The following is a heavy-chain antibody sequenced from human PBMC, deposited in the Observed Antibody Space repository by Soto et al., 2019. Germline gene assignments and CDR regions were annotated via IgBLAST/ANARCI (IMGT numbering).Heavy chain of an antibody. CDR1: GGTFSSYA. CDR2: IIPISDTT. Sequence: QVQLVQSGAEVKKPGSSVKVSCKASGGTFSSYAISWVRQAPGQGLEWMGGIIPISDTTNYAQKFQGRVTITADESTSTAYMELSSLRSEDTAGYYCSRSQGSSTSLEIYYYYYDGMDVWGQGTTVNVSS. J-gene: IGHJ6*02. D-gene: IGHD2-2*01. CDR3: SRSQGSSTSLEIYYYYYDGMDV. V-gene: IGHV1-69*01.